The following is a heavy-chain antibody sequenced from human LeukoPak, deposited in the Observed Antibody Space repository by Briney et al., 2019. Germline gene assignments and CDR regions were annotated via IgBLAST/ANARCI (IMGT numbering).Heavy chain of an antibody. CDR3: APIAATGSFDY. CDR1: GFTFSSYA. D-gene: IGHD2-15*01. CDR2: ISYDGSNK. V-gene: IGHV3-30-3*01. J-gene: IGHJ4*02. Sequence: PGRSLRLSCAASGFTFSSYAMHWVRQAPGKGLEWVAVISYDGSNKYYADSVKGRFTISRDNSKNTLYLQMNSLGAEDTAVYYCAPIAATGSFDYWGQGTLVTVSS.